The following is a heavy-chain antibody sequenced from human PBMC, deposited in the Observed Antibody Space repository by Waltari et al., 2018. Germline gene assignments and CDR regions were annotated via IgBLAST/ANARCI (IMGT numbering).Heavy chain of an antibody. CDR3: ARGGGRDGYNYDY. J-gene: IGHJ4*02. Sequence: QVQLQESGPGLVKPSETLSLTCTVSGGSISSYYWSWIRQPPGKGPEWIGYIYYSGSTNYNPSLKSRVTISVDTSKNQFSLKLSSVTAADTAVYYCARGGGRDGYNYDYWGQGTLVTVSS. V-gene: IGHV4-59*01. D-gene: IGHD5-12*01. CDR1: GGSISSYY. CDR2: IYYSGST.